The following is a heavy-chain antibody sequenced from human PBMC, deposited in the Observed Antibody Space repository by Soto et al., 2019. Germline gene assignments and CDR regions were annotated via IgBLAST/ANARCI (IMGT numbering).Heavy chain of an antibody. J-gene: IGHJ4*02. Sequence: KASETLSLTCTVSGGSVDSYYWSWIRQPPGKGLEWIGYIFYSGSTESNPSLKSRVTMSVDMSKNQFSLRLTSVTAADTAVYYCARVFPSYCGGDCSYFDSWGQGTLVTVSS. CDR2: IFYSGST. D-gene: IGHD2-21*02. CDR3: ARVFPSYCGGDCSYFDS. V-gene: IGHV4-59*02. CDR1: GGSVDSYY.